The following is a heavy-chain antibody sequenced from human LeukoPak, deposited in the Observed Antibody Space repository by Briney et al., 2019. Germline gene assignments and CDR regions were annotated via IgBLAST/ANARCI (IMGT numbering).Heavy chain of an antibody. J-gene: IGHJ6*02. D-gene: IGHD6-13*01. Sequence: GGSLRLSCAASGFTFSTHAMNWVRQDPGKGLEWVSSISGSGGSTYYADSVKGRFTISRDNSKNTLYLQMNTLRAEDTAVYYCAAAGHYYCYGMDVWGQGTTVTVSS. V-gene: IGHV3-23*01. CDR2: ISGSGGST. CDR1: GFTFSTHA. CDR3: AAAGHYYCYGMDV.